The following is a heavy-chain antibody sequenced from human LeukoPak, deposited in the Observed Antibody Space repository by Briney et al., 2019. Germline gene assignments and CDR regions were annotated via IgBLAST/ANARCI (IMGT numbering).Heavy chain of an antibody. CDR2: INHSGST. CDR1: GGSFSGYY. Sequence: SETLSLTCAVYGGSFSGYYWSWIRQPPGKGLEWIGEINHSGSTNYNPSLKSRVTISVDTSKNQFSLKLSSVTAADTAVYYCARDPSGYDNYYYYGMDVWGQGTTVTVSS. D-gene: IGHD5-12*01. V-gene: IGHV4-34*01. J-gene: IGHJ6*02. CDR3: ARDPSGYDNYYYYGMDV.